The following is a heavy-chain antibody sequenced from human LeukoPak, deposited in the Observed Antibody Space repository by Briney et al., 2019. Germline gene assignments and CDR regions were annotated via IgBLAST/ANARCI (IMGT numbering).Heavy chain of an antibody. V-gene: IGHV4-59*01. CDR1: GGSISNYY. D-gene: IGHD2-8*01. Sequence: SETLSLTCTVSGGSISNYYWSWIRQPPGKGLEWIGYIYSSGSTNYNPSLKSRVTISVDTSKIQFSLKLSSVTAADAAVYYCARARKYNGNPNWIDLWGQGVLVTVSS. CDR2: IYSSGST. J-gene: IGHJ5*02. CDR3: ARARKYNGNPNWIDL.